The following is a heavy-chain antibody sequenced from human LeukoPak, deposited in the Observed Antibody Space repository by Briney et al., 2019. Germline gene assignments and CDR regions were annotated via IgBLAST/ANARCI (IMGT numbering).Heavy chain of an antibody. D-gene: IGHD2-2*01. V-gene: IGHV4-34*01. CDR1: GGSFSGYY. J-gene: IGHJ4*02. Sequence: TASETLSLTCAVYGGSFSGYYWSWIRRPPGKGLEWIGEINHSGSTNYNPSLKSRVTISVDTSKNQFSLKLSSVTAADTAVYYCARAVPATALDYWGQGTLVTVSS. CDR2: INHSGST. CDR3: ARAVPATALDY.